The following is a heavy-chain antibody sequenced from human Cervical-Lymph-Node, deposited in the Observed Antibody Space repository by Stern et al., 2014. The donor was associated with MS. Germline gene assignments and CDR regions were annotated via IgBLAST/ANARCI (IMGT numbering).Heavy chain of an antibody. CDR2: MYWADDK. V-gene: IGHV2-5*02. Sequence: QVTLKESGPTLVKPTQPLKLTCTFSGFSLSTSAVGVGWIRQPPGKALEWLALMYWADDKRYSPSLKSRLTITKDTSKNQVVLTMTNMDPVDTATYYCAHGYSSSWSFDYWGQGTLVTVSS. CDR1: GFSLSTSAVG. J-gene: IGHJ4*02. CDR3: AHGYSSSWSFDY. D-gene: IGHD6-13*01.